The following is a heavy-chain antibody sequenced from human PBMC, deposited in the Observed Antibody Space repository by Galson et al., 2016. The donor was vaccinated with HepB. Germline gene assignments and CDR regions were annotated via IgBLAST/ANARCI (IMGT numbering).Heavy chain of an antibody. V-gene: IGHV1-2*02. CDR3: ARLKGFGEGDWFDP. CDR1: GYTFTGYY. J-gene: IGHJ5*02. Sequence: SVKVSCKASGYTFTGYYMHWARQAPGQGLEWMGWINPNSGATKYAQKFQGGVTMTRDTSISTAFMELSRLTSDDTAVYYCARLKGFGEGDWFDPWGQGTLVTVSS. D-gene: IGHD3-10*01. CDR2: INPNSGAT.